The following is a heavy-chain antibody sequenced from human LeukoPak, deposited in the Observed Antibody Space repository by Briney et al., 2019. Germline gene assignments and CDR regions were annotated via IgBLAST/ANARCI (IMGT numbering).Heavy chain of an antibody. CDR2: IRGSGGST. CDR3: AKAAHITMIVVVRFWFDP. CDR1: GFTFSSYS. J-gene: IGHJ5*02. D-gene: IGHD3-22*01. Sequence: GGSLRLSCAASGFTFSSYSMSWVRQAPGKGLEWVSAIRGSGGSTYYADSVKGRFTISRDNSKNTLYLQMNSLRAEDTAVYYCAKAAHITMIVVVRFWFDPWGQGTLVTVSS. V-gene: IGHV3-23*01.